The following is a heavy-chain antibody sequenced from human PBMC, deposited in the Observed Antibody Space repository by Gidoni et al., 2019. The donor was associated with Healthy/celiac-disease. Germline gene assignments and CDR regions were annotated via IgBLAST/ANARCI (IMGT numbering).Heavy chain of an antibody. V-gene: IGHV4-59*01. CDR3: ARGNGDYGDYVWSYFDY. Sequence: QVQLQESGAGLVKPSETLSLTCTVSGGSISSYYWSWIRQPPGKGLEWIGYIYYSGSTNYNPSLKSRVTISVDTSKNQFSLKLSSVTAADTAVYYCARGNGDYGDYVWSYFDYWGQGTLVTVSS. D-gene: IGHD4-17*01. CDR2: IYYSGST. J-gene: IGHJ4*02. CDR1: GGSISSYY.